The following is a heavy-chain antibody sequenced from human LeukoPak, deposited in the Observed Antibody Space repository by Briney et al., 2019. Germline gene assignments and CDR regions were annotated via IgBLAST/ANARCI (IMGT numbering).Heavy chain of an antibody. CDR2: ISSSSSYI. J-gene: IGHJ4*02. Sequence: KAGGSLRLSCAASGFTFSSYSMNWVRQAPGKGLEWVSSISSSSSYIYYADSVKGRFTISRDNAKNSLYLQMNSLRAEDTAVYYCARDHPTYYYDSSGYWEEVVRDNWGQGTLVTVSS. CDR3: ARDHPTYYYDSSGYWEEVVRDN. CDR1: GFTFSSYS. V-gene: IGHV3-21*01. D-gene: IGHD3-22*01.